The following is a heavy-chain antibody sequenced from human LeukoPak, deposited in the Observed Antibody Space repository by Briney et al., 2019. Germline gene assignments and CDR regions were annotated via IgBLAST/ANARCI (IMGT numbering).Heavy chain of an antibody. D-gene: IGHD1-26*01. V-gene: IGHV4-4*02. CDR3: AREPERFYYSGSYFYYFDY. Sequence: PSETLSLTCAVSGGSISSSNWWSWVRQPPGKGLEWIGEIYHSGSTNYNPSLKSRVTISVDKSKNQFSLKLSSVTAADTAVYYCAREPERFYYSGSYFYYFDYWGQGTLVTVSS. CDR2: IYHSGST. CDR1: GGSISSSNW. J-gene: IGHJ4*02.